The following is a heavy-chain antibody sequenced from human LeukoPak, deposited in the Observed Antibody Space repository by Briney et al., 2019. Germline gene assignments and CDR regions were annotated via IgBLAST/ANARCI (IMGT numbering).Heavy chain of an antibody. J-gene: IGHJ6*03. D-gene: IGHD6-19*01. CDR2: INTYNGNT. Sequence: GASVKVSCKASGYTFISYGISWVRQAPGQGLEWMGWINTYNGNTKYAQKFQGRVTMTTDTSTSTTYMELRSLRSDDTAVYYCARMAVAGNYYYYMDVWGKGTTVTVSS. CDR1: GYTFISYG. CDR3: ARMAVAGNYYYYMDV. V-gene: IGHV1-18*01.